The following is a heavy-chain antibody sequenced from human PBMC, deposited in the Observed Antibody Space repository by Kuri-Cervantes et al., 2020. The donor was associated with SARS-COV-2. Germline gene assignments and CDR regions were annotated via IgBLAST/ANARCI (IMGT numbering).Heavy chain of an antibody. V-gene: IGHV3-33*01. Sequence: SCAVSGFTFSSYGMHWVRQAPGKGLEWVAVIWYDGSNKYYADSVKGRFTISRDNSKNTLYLQMNSLRAEDTAVYYCARDPPHGTDYGGSMDVWGQGTKVTVSS. CDR3: ARDPPHGTDYGGSMDV. CDR1: GFTFSSYG. J-gene: IGHJ6*02. CDR2: IWYDGSNK. D-gene: IGHD4-23*01.